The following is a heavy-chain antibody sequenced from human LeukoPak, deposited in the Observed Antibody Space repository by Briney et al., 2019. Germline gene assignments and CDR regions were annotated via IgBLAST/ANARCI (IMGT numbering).Heavy chain of an antibody. D-gene: IGHD3-22*01. J-gene: IGHJ3*02. Sequence: PGRSLRLSCAASGFTFSRYGMNWVRQAPGKGLEWVSYISSSGSTRYYADSVKGRFTISRDNAKNSLYLQMNSLRAEDTAVYYCARESYDSSGYPHDAFDIWGQGTMVTVSS. CDR2: ISSSGSTR. CDR3: ARESYDSSGYPHDAFDI. CDR1: GFTFSRYG. V-gene: IGHV3-48*03.